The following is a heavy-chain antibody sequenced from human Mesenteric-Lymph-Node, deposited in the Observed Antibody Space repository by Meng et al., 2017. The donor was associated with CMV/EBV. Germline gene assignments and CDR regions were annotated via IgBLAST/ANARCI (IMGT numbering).Heavy chain of an antibody. D-gene: IGHD2-15*01. CDR2: MSSSSTYI. CDR1: GFTFSSYS. CDR3: AREGRSGVYAFDI. J-gene: IGHJ3*02. Sequence: GGSLRLSCAASGFTFSSYSMNWVRQAPGKGLEWLSSMSSSSTYIYYAKSVKGRFTISRDNAKNSLYLQMNSLRVEDTALYYCAREGRSGVYAFDIWGQGTMVTVSS. V-gene: IGHV3-21*01.